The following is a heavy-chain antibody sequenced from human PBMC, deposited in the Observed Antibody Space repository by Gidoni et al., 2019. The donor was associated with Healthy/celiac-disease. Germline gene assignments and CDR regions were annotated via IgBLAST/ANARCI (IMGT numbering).Heavy chain of an antibody. CDR3: ARARGAIATGGFPYWYFDL. J-gene: IGHJ2*01. CDR2: ISGYNGDT. D-gene: IGHD6-13*01. V-gene: IGHV1-18*01. CDR1: GYTFTSSG. Sequence: QVQLVQSGAEVKKPGASVKVSCKASGYTFTSSGVSWVRQAPGQGLEWMGWISGYNGDTYYAQKLQGRITMTTDTSTSTVYMELRSLRSDDTAVYYCARARGAIATGGFPYWYFDLWGRGTPVTVSS.